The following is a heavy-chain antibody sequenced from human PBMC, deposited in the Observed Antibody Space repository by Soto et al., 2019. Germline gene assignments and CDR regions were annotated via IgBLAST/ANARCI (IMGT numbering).Heavy chain of an antibody. J-gene: IGHJ4*02. Sequence: LQSGGGLVQPGGSLRLSCAGSGFTYGAYAMSWVRQAPGKGLEWVSSISGSGGNTFYADSVKGRFTISRDNSKNTLYLQMNSLRAEDTAVYYCAKDPPGRHIIVVTAFDCWGQGTLVTVSA. D-gene: IGHD2-21*02. V-gene: IGHV3-23*01. CDR1: GFTYGAYA. CDR3: AKDPPGRHIIVVTAFDC. CDR2: ISGSGGNT.